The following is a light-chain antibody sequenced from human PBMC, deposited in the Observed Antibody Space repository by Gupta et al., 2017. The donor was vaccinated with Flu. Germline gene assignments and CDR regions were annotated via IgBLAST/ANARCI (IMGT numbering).Light chain of an antibody. CDR3: AAWDDSLYGYV. CDR1: RSNIGSNI. V-gene: IGLV1-44*01. J-gene: IGLJ1*01. Sequence: QSVLTQPPSASGAPGQRVTISCSGGRSNIGSNIVNWYQHLPGTAPKVLIYNNDQRPSGVPDRFSGSKSGTSASLAITGLRSEDESDYYCAAWDDSLYGYVFGTGTRVTVL. CDR2: NND.